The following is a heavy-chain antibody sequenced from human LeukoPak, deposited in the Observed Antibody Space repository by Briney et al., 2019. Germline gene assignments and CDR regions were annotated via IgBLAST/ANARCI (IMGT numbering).Heavy chain of an antibody. CDR1: GFTFSSYA. CDR3: AKGRGTAVTSAANY. V-gene: IGHV3-23*01. D-gene: IGHD4-17*01. J-gene: IGHJ4*02. CDR2: ISGSGDNT. Sequence: GGSLRLSCAASGFTFSSYAMSWVRQAPGKGLEWVSSISGSGDNTYYADSVKDRFSISRDNSKTTVSLQMNTLRAEDTAVYYCAKGRGTAVTSAANYWGQGTLVTVSS.